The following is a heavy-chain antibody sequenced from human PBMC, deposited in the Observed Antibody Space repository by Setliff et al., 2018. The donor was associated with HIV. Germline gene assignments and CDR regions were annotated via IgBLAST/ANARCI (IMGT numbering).Heavy chain of an antibody. J-gene: IGHJ6*03. CDR2: ISNDGTTT. CDR1: GISFSRDW. Sequence: PGGSLRLSCVASGISFSRDWMHWVRQVPGKGLVWVSRISNDGTTTTYADAVKGRFTISRDNAKNSLYLQMDRLRVEDTAIYYCARDRGDYYYYMDVWGKGTTVTVSS. CDR3: ARDRGDYYYYMDV. V-gene: IGHV3-74*01.